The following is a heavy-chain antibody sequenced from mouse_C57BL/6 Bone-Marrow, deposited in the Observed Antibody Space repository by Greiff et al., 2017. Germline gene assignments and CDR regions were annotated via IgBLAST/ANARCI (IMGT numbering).Heavy chain of an antibody. V-gene: IGHV3-6*01. CDR1: GYSITSGYF. CDR3: ARRGIYYYDSSFYCDY. D-gene: IGHD1-1*01. J-gene: IGHJ2*01. CDR2: ISYDGSN. Sequence: EVKLMESGPGLVKPSQSLSLTCSVTGYSITSGYFWNWIRKFQGNQLEWMGYISYDGSNNSNPSLKNRIPIPSDTTKNQFFLNLNSVTTEDTATYYCARRGIYYYDSSFYCDYWGQGTTLTVSS.